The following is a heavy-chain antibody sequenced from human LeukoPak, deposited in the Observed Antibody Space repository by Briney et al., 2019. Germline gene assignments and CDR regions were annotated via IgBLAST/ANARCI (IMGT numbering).Heavy chain of an antibody. V-gene: IGHV3-23*01. D-gene: IGHD6-19*01. CDR1: GFTSSNYA. CDR2: VSDSGVTT. J-gene: IGHJ4*02. CDR3: AARPPIIVAGPFDY. Sequence: GGSLRHSRAASGFTSSNYAMRGVRQPRGKGLAWVSTVSDSGVTTYYADSVKGRFTIPRDTSKNTLYLQMNSLRAEETAVYYFAARPPIIVAGPFDYWGQGTLVTVSS.